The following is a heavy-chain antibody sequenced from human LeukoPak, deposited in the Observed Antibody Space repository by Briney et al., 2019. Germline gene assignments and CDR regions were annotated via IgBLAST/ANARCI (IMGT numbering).Heavy chain of an antibody. D-gene: IGHD6-19*01. Sequence: GGSLRLSCAASGFTFSSYSMNWVRQAPGKGLEWVSSISSSSSYIYYADSVKGRFTISRDNAKNSLYLQMNSLRAEDTAVYYCARVRGGQWLAYSYYGMDVWGQGTTVTVSS. CDR1: GFTFSSYS. CDR3: ARVRGGQWLAYSYYGMDV. V-gene: IGHV3-21*01. CDR2: ISSSSSYI. J-gene: IGHJ6*02.